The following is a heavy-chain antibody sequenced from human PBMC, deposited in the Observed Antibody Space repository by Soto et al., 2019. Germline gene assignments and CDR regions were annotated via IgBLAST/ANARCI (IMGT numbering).Heavy chain of an antibody. CDR2: IKSKTDGGTT. CDR1: GFTFSNAW. V-gene: IGHV3-15*07. J-gene: IGHJ4*02. CDR3: TTDIMSEAVATSDY. Sequence: GGSLRLSCAASGFTFSNAWMNWVRQAPGKGLEWVGRIKSKTDGGTTDYAAPVKDRFTISRDDSKNTLYLQMNSLKTEDTAVYYCTTDIMSEAVATSDYWGQGTLVTVSS. D-gene: IGHD6-19*01.